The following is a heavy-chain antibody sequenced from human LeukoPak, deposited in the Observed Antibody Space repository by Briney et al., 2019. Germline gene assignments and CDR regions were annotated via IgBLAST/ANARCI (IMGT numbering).Heavy chain of an antibody. V-gene: IGHV3-30-3*01. CDR3: ARDLPSGLPHEDYYYYGMDV. CDR2: ISYDGSNK. Sequence: GGSLRLSCAASGFTFSSYAMHWVRQAPGKGLEWVAVISYDGSNKYYADSVKGRFTISRDNSKNTLYLQMNSLRAEDTAVYYCARDLPSGLPHEDYYYYGMDVWGQGTTVTVSS. CDR1: GFTFSSYA. J-gene: IGHJ6*02.